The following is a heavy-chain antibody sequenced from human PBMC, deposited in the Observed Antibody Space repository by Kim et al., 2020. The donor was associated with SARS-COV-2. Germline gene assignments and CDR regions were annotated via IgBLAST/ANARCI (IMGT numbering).Heavy chain of an antibody. J-gene: IGHJ6*02. CDR2: IIPIFGTA. CDR1: GGTFSSYA. Sequence: SVKVSCKASGGTFSSYAISWVRQAPGQGLEWMGGIIPIFGTANYAQKFQGRVTITADESTSTAYMELSSLRSEDTAVYYCAIGGVGYCSGGSCYLVNLGYYYYYGMDVWGQGTTVTVSS. D-gene: IGHD2-15*01. V-gene: IGHV1-69*13. CDR3: AIGGVGYCSGGSCYLVNLGYYYYYGMDV.